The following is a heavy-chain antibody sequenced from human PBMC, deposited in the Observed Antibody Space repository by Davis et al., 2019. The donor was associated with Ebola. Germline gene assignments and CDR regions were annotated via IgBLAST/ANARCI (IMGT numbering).Heavy chain of an antibody. CDR3: ARDGGSNSDY. J-gene: IGHJ4*02. D-gene: IGHD1/OR15-1a*01. V-gene: IGHV4-4*02. CDR1: GGSISTSNW. CDR2: IYHSGST. Sequence: PSETLSLTCAVSGGSISTSNWWSWLRQPPGKGLEWIGEIYHSGSTNYNPSLKSRVTISMDKSKNQFSLKLTSVTAADTAVYYCARDGGSNSDYWGQGTRVTVSS.